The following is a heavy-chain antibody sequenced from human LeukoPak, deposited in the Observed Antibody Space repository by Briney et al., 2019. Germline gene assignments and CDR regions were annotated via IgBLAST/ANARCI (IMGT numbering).Heavy chain of an antibody. V-gene: IGHV4-34*01. J-gene: IGHJ4*02. Sequence: SETLSLTCAVYGGSFSGYYWSWIRQPPGKGLEWIGEINHSGSTNYNPSLKSRVTISVDTSKNQFSLKLSSVTAADTAVYYCARVWDYYDSSGYRYWGQGTLVTVSS. CDR1: GGSFSGYY. CDR3: ARVWDYYDSSGYRY. CDR2: INHSGST. D-gene: IGHD3-22*01.